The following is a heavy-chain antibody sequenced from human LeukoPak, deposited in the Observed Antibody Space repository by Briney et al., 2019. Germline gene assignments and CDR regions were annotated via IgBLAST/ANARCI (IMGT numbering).Heavy chain of an antibody. V-gene: IGHV4-59*01. CDR3: AWGRSSGPYAFDI. Sequence: SETLSLTCTVSGGSITSYYWSSIRQPPGKGLEWIGYIYYSGSTNYNPSLKSRVTISVDTSKNQFSPKLSSVTAADTAVYYCAWGRSSGPYAFDIWGQGTMVTVSS. CDR1: GGSITSYY. D-gene: IGHD6-19*01. J-gene: IGHJ3*02. CDR2: IYYSGST.